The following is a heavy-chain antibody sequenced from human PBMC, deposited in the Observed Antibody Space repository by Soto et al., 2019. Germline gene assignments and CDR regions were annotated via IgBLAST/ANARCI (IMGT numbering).Heavy chain of an antibody. V-gene: IGHV1-69*13. CDR2: IIPIFGTA. J-gene: IGHJ5*02. CDR1: GGTFSSYA. CDR3: ASSGGYCSSTSCYAEWFDP. D-gene: IGHD2-2*01. Sequence: ASVKVSCKASGGTFSSYAISWVRQAPGQGLEWMGGIIPIFGTANYAQKFQGRVTITADESTSTAYMELSSLRSEDTAVYYCASSGGYCSSTSCYAEWFDPWGQGTLVTVSS.